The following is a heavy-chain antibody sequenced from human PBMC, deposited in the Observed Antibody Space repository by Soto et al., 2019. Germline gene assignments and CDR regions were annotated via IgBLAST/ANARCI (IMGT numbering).Heavy chain of an antibody. Sequence: PSETLSLTCTVSGGSVDSNRYYWAWIRQPPGKGLEWIGYIYHSGNIYYNPSLKSRVTISVDRSKNQFSLKLSSVTAADTAVYYCARIPSPWGQGTLVTVSS. CDR1: GGSVDSNRYY. V-gene: IGHV4-30-2*01. CDR3: ARIPSP. CDR2: IYHSGNI. J-gene: IGHJ5*02. D-gene: IGHD2-21*01.